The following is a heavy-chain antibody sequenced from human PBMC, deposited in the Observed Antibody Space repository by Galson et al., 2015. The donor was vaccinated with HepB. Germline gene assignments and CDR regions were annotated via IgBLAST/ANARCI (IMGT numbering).Heavy chain of an antibody. CDR2: IHTIGST. D-gene: IGHD3-22*01. V-gene: IGHV4-31*03. CDR3: ARIGMQVVVINA. Sequence: TLSLTCTVSGGSISSGGYYWSWIRRLPGKGLEWIGYIHTIGSTYYNPSLKSRVIISLGTSKDQFSLNLNSVTAADTAVYYCARIGMQVVVINAWGQGTPVTVSS. J-gene: IGHJ4*02. CDR1: GGSISSGGYY.